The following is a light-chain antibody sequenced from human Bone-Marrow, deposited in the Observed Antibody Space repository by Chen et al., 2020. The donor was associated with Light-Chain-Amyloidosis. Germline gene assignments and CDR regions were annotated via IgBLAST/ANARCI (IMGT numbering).Light chain of an antibody. CDR3: QSADSSGTYEVI. CDR2: RDT. Sequence: SSELTQPPSVSVSPGQTARITCSGDDLPTKYAYWYQQKPGQAPVLVIHRDTERPSGISERFSGSSSGTTATLTISGDQAEDEADYHCQSADSSGTYEVIFGGGTKLTVL. CDR1: DLPTKY. J-gene: IGLJ2*01. V-gene: IGLV3-25*03.